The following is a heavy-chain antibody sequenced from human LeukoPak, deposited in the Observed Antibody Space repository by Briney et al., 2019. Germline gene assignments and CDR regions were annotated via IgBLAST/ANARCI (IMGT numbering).Heavy chain of an antibody. V-gene: IGHV1-46*01. D-gene: IGHD2-2*01. Sequence: ASVKVSCTASGYTFTSYYMHWVRQAPGQGLEWMGIINPSGGSTSYVQKFQGRVTMTRDTSTSTVYMELSSLRSEDTAVYYCARERGVVVPAAISFARLTSNPLKPPETKNWFDPWGQGTLVTVSS. CDR1: GYTFTSYY. J-gene: IGHJ5*02. CDR3: ARERGVVVPAAISFARLTSNPLKPPETKNWFDP. CDR2: INPSGGST.